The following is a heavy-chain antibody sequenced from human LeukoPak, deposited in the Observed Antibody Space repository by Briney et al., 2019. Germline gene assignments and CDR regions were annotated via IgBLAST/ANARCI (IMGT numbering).Heavy chain of an antibody. Sequence: LRGFLRLSCAASGFSLSGPAMYCVRRACGKGQYVVGRIRSKANSYAPAYASSLKGGFTIFGDDSKDKAFLQMNVLKTEDTAVYYCTSRYDSSGYYPLDYWGQGTLVTVSS. V-gene: IGHV3-73*01. CDR1: GFSLSGPA. D-gene: IGHD3-22*01. CDR2: IRSKANSYAP. CDR3: TSRYDSSGYYPLDY. J-gene: IGHJ4*02.